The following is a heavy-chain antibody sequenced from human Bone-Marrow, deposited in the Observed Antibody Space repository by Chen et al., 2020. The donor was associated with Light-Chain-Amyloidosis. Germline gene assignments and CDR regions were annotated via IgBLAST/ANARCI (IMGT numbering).Heavy chain of an antibody. CDR1: GYTFPNYW. CDR2: IYPDDSDA. V-gene: IGHV5-51*01. D-gene: IGHD5-12*01. Sequence: GKKPGESLKISCKGPGYTFPNYWIGWVRQMPGKGLEWMGVIYPDDSDARYSPSFEGQVTISADKSITTAYLQWRSLKASDTAMYYCARRRDGYNFDYWGQGTLVTVSS. CDR3: ARRRDGYNFDY. J-gene: IGHJ4*02.